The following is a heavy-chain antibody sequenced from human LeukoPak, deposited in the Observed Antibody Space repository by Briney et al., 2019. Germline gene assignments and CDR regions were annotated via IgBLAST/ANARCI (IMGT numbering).Heavy chain of an antibody. CDR1: GGTFSSYA. J-gene: IGHJ4*02. CDR2: IIPIFGTA. CDR3: ARVKLGADLYYFDY. Sequence: ASVKVSCKASGGTFSSYAISWVRQAPGQGLEWMGGIIPIFGTANYAQKFQGRVTITADESTSTAYMKLSSLRSEDTAVYYCARVKLGADLYYFDYWGQGTLVTVSS. V-gene: IGHV1-69*01. D-gene: IGHD1-26*01.